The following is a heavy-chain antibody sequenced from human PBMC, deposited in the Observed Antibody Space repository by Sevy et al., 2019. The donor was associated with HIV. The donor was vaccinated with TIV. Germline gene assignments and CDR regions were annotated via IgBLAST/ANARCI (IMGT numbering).Heavy chain of an antibody. CDR1: GFTFGDYA. J-gene: IGHJ4*02. D-gene: IGHD6-25*01. V-gene: IGHV3-49*04. Sequence: GGSLRLSCTTFGFTFGDYAINWVRQAPGKGLEWVAFLKNKANGGTVDYAASVKGRFTISRDDPKSIAYLQMNDLKTEDTAVYYCTRWKAAQSIFDYWGQGALVTVSS. CDR3: TRWKAAQSIFDY. CDR2: LKNKANGGTV.